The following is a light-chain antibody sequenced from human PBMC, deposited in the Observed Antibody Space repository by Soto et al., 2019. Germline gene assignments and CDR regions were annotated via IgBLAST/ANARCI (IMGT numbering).Light chain of an antibody. CDR3: QQYNKWPPLT. J-gene: IGKJ4*01. V-gene: IGKV3-15*01. Sequence: EIVMTQSPATLSVSPGERATLSCRASQSVNSNLAWYQQKPGQAPRLLIYRASTRATGIPARFSGSGSGTDFTLTISSLQSEDFAVYYCQQYNKWPPLTFGGGTKVDI. CDR2: RAS. CDR1: QSVNSN.